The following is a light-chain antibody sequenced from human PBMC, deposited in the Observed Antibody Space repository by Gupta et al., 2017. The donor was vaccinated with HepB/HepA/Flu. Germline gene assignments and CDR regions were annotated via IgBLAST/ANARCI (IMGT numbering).Light chain of an antibody. V-gene: IGKV3-11*01. CDR2: AAS. J-gene: IGKJ4*01. CDR1: QSVSN. CDR3: QQSCNGCT. Sequence: ELVLTQSPATLSLSPGERVTLSCRASQSVSNLAWYQQKPGQAPRLLIYAASNRVTGIPARFSGSGSGTDFTLTISSLEPEDFALYYSQQSCNGCTFGRGTKVEIK.